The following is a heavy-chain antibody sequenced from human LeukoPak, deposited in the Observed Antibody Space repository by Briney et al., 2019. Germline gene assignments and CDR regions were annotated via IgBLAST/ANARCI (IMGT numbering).Heavy chain of an antibody. D-gene: IGHD6-13*01. V-gene: IGHV1-8*03. CDR3: ARGGGLSIWQHDNGEFDY. Sequence: GASVKVSCKASGYTFTSYDINWVRQATGQGLEWMGWMNPNSGNTGYAQKFQGRVTITRNTSISTAYMELSSLRSEDTAVYYCARGGGLSIWQHDNGEFDYWGQGTLVTVSS. CDR2: MNPNSGNT. CDR1: GYTFTSYD. J-gene: IGHJ4*02.